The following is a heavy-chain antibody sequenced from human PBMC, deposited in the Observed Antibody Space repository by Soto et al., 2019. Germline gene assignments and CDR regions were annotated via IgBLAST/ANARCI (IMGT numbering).Heavy chain of an antibody. CDR1: GYTFTSYY. J-gene: IGHJ4*02. Sequence: QVQLVQSGAEVKKPGASVKVSCKASGYTFTSYYMHWVRQAPGQGPEWMGIIDPSGGSTTYAQKFHGRVTLTRDTSTSTISMELNSLRSEDTAVYYCARVRGKGGVSYDYWGQGTLVTVSS. CDR3: ARVRGKGGVSYDY. CDR2: IDPSGGST. V-gene: IGHV1-46*01. D-gene: IGHD3-16*01.